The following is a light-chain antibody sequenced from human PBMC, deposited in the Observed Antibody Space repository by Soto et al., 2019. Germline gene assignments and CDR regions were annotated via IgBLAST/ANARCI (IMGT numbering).Light chain of an antibody. CDR1: QSVSRY. CDR2: DAS. V-gene: IGKV3-11*01. Sequence: EIVLTQSPATLSLSPGERATLSCRASQSVSRYLAWYQQKPGQAPRLLIHDASNRATGIPAGFSGSGSGTDFTLTISSLEPEDFAVYYCQQHSNWLTFGGGTKVEIK. CDR3: QQHSNWLT. J-gene: IGKJ4*01.